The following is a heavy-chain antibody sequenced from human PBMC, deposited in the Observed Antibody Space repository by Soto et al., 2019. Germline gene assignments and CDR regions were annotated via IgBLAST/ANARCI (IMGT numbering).Heavy chain of an antibody. D-gene: IGHD3-10*01. J-gene: IGHJ4*02. CDR1: GYTFTGYY. CDR2: INPNSGGT. CDR3: ARDQVVGVRGVILDY. Sequence: QVQLVQSGAEVKQPGASVKVSCKASGYTFTGYYIHWVRQAPGQGLEWMGWINPNSGGTNYAQNFQGWVTMSRDSSITTAYMELSRLTSDDTAVYYCARDQVVGVRGVILDYWGKGTLVTVSS. V-gene: IGHV1-2*04.